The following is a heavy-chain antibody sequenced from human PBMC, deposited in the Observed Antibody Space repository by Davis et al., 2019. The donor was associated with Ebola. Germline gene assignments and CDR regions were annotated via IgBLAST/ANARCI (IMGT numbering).Heavy chain of an antibody. D-gene: IGHD1-26*01. CDR3: TRDSPTSGGQSAFDI. V-gene: IGHV3-53*01. CDR2: IYSGGIT. Sequence: GESLKISCAASGFPVSSNYMSWVRQAPGKELEWVSVIYSGGITYHADSVKGRFTISRDNSKNTLYLQINSLKTEDTAVYYCTRDSPTSGGQSAFDIWGQGTMVTVSS. CDR1: GFPVSSNY. J-gene: IGHJ3*02.